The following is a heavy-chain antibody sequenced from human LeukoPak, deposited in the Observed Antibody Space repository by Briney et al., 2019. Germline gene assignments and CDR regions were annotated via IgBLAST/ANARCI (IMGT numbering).Heavy chain of an antibody. J-gene: IGHJ4*02. CDR1: GLTFSNYG. CDR3: ARDKSSYDSSGYLLD. CDR2: IQYDRRNK. Sequence: GGSLRLSCAASGLTFSNYGMHWVRQAPGKGLEWVAFIQYDRRNKYYADSVKGRFTISRDNSENTLYLQMNSLRPEDTAVYYCARDKSSYDSSGYLLDWGQGTLVTVSS. V-gene: IGHV3-30*02. D-gene: IGHD3-22*01.